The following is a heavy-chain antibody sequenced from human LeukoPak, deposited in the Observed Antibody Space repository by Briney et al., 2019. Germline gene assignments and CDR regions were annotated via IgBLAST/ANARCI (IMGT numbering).Heavy chain of an antibody. Sequence: ESXKISCKGSGYSFTSYWIGWVRQMPGKGLEGMGIIYPGDSDTRYSPSFQGQVTISADKSISTAYLQWSSLKASDTPVYYCARPYSSGWYEGYYFDYWGQGTLVTVSS. J-gene: IGHJ4*02. CDR2: IYPGDSDT. CDR3: ARPYSSGWYEGYYFDY. CDR1: GYSFTSYW. V-gene: IGHV5-51*01. D-gene: IGHD6-19*01.